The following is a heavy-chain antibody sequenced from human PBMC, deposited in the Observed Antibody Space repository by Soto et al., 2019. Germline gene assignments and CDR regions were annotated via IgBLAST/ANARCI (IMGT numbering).Heavy chain of an antibody. CDR3: AREAAYCGGDCYSRGYYYYGMDV. CDR2: IYYSGST. J-gene: IGHJ6*02. V-gene: IGHV4-31*02. D-gene: IGHD2-21*02. Sequence: AXETLSLTGTFSGGSSSNSGNYWSWIRQQPGKCLEWIGYIYYSGSTYYNPSLKSRVTISVDTSKNQFSLKLSSVTAEDTAVYYCAREAAYCGGDCYSRGYYYYGMDVWGQGTSVTVS. CDR1: GGSSSNSGNY.